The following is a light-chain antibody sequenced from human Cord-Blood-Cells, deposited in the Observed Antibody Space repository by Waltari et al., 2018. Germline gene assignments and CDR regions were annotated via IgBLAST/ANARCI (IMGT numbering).Light chain of an antibody. Sequence: DIVMTQSPDSLAVSLGERGTINCKSSQSFLYSSNNKNYLAWYQQKPGQPPKLLIYWASTRESGVPDRFSGSGSGTDFTLTISSLQAEDVAVYYCQQYYSTPHTFGQGTKLEIK. J-gene: IGKJ2*01. CDR1: QSFLYSSNNKNY. V-gene: IGKV4-1*01. CDR3: QQYYSTPHT. CDR2: WAS.